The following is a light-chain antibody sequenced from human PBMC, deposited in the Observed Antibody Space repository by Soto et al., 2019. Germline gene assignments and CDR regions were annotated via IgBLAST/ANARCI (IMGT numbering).Light chain of an antibody. CDR2: EVS. CDR1: SSDVGGYNF. Sequence: QSALTQPASVSGSPGQTITISGTGTSSDVGGYNFVSWYQQHPGKSPKLMISEVSNRPSGVSIRFSGSKSGNTASLTISVLQADDEADYYCSSYTRGTSYVVGTGTKLTVL. CDR3: SSYTRGTSYV. V-gene: IGLV2-14*01. J-gene: IGLJ1*01.